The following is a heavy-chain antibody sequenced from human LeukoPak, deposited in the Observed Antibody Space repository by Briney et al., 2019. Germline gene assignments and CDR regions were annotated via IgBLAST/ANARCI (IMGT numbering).Heavy chain of an antibody. Sequence: SETLSLTCAVYGGSFSGYYWSWIRQPPGKGLEWIGEINHSGSTNYNPSLKSRVTISVDTSKNQFSLKLSSVTAADTAVYYCAGRYSSGWYRRWFDPWGQGTLVTVSS. D-gene: IGHD6-19*01. CDR3: AGRYSSGWYRRWFDP. J-gene: IGHJ5*02. V-gene: IGHV4-34*01. CDR1: GGSFSGYY. CDR2: INHSGST.